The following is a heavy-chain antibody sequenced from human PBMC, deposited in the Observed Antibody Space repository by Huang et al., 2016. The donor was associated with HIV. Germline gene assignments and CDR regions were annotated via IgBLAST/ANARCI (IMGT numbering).Heavy chain of an antibody. Sequence: QVQLQESGPGLVKPSQTLSLTCTVSCGSISSGGYYWSWISQPPGKGLEWIGYIYYSGSTYYNPSLKSRVTISVDTSKNQFSLKLSSVTAADTAVYYCARDTDGGRTFDIWGQGTMVTVSS. D-gene: IGHD2-2*02. CDR3: ARDTDGGRTFDI. J-gene: IGHJ3*02. V-gene: IGHV4-30-4*08. CDR1: CGSISSGGYY. CDR2: IYYSGST.